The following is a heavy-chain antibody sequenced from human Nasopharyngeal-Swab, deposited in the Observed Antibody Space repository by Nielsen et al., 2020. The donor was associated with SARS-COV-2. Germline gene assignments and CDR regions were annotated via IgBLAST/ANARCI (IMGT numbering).Heavy chain of an antibody. CDR2: ISYSGENV. J-gene: IGHJ4*02. Sequence: GESLKISCTASGFNFNNYAMSWVRQAPGKGLEWVSSISYSGENVYYADSVTGRFTISRDNSKNRVDLQMKRLGAEDTAVYYCAKDVVRRRTYSGHDSWGQGTLVTVSS. CDR1: GFNFNNYA. D-gene: IGHD5-12*01. V-gene: IGHV3-23*01. CDR3: AKDVVRRRTYSGHDS.